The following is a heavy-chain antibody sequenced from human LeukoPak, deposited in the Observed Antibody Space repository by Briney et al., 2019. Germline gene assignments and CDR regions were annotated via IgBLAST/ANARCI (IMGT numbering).Heavy chain of an antibody. CDR1: GFTFSSYA. CDR2: ISGSGGST. J-gene: IGHJ4*02. D-gene: IGHD6-19*01. V-gene: IGHV3-23*01. CDR3: AKDAGPYSSGWYYY. Sequence: GGSLRLSCAASGFTFSSYAMSWVRQAPGMGLEWVSAISGSGGSTYYADSVKGRFTISRDNSKNTLYLQMNSLRAEDTAVYYCAKDAGPYSSGWYYYWGQGTLVTVSS.